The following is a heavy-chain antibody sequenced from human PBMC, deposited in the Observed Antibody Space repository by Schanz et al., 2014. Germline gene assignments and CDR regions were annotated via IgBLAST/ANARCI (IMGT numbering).Heavy chain of an antibody. CDR1: GYTFTGHY. J-gene: IGHJ4*02. Sequence: QVQLVQSGAEVKKPGASVKVSCKASGYTFTGHYMHWVRQAPGQGLEWLGWINPNSGATSSAQKFQGRVTMTRDTSSTTAYMELNSLRSDDTAVYYCVRELSGGTFDYWGQGALVTVSS. V-gene: IGHV1-2*02. CDR3: VRELSGGTFDY. D-gene: IGHD1-1*01. CDR2: INPNSGAT.